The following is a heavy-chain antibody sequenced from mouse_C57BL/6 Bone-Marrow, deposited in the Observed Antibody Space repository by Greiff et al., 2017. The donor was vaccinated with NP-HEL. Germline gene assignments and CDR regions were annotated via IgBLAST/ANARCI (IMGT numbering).Heavy chain of an antibody. CDR1: GYTFTSYW. V-gene: IGHV1-72*01. J-gene: IGHJ3*01. Sequence: QVQLQQPGAELVKPGASVKLSCKASGYTFTSYWMHWVKQRPGRGLEWIGRIDPNSGGTKYNEKFKSKATLTVDKPSSTAYMQLSSLTSEDSAVYYCAREGMDGGYGYDVAWFAYWGQGTLVTVSA. CDR3: AREGMDGGYGYDVAWFAY. D-gene: IGHD2-2*01. CDR2: IDPNSGGT.